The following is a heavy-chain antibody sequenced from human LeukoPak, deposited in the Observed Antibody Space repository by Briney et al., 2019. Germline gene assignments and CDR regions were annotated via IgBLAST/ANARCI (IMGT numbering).Heavy chain of an antibody. CDR2: IYYSGST. J-gene: IGHJ4*02. Sequence: SETLSLTCTVSGGSISSSSYYWGWIRQPPGKGLEWLGSIYYSGSTYYNPSLKSRVTISVDTSKNQFSLKLSSVTAADTAVYYCARDLASSATGHFDYWGQGTLVTVSS. CDR3: ARDLASSATGHFDY. CDR1: GGSISSSSYY. D-gene: IGHD6-25*01. V-gene: IGHV4-39*07.